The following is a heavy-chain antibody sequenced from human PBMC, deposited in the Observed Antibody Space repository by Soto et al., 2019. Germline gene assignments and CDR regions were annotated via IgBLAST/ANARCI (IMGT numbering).Heavy chain of an antibody. J-gene: IGHJ6*04. D-gene: IGHD6-13*01. Sequence: SETLSLTCAVYGGSFSGYYWSWIRQPPGKGLEWIGEINHSGSTNYNPSLKSRVTISVDTSKNQFSLKLSSVTAADTAVYYCARGGGIAAAGTRSFSVWGKGTTVTVSS. CDR1: GGSFSGYY. CDR3: ARGGGIAAAGTRSFSV. V-gene: IGHV4-34*01. CDR2: INHSGST.